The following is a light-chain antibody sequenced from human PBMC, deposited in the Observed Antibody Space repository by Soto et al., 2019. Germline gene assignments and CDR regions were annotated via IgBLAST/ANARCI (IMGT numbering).Light chain of an antibody. J-gene: IGKJ1*01. CDR3: QQYNSYLWT. CDR2: DAS. V-gene: IGKV1-5*01. CDR1: QSISSW. Sequence: IPMTPFPSALSSSVGDRITITFRASQSISSWLAWYQQKPGKAPKLLIYDASSLESGVPSRFSGSGSGTEFTLTISSLQPDDFATYYCQQYNSYLWTFGQGTKVDIK.